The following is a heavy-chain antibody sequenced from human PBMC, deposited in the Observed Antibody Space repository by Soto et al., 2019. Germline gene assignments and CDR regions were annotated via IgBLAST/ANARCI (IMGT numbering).Heavy chain of an antibody. J-gene: IGHJ3*02. V-gene: IGHV4-30-4*01. CDR1: GGSISSGDDY. Sequence: SEILSLTCTVSGGSISSGDDYWSWIRQPPGKCLEWIGYIYYSGSTYYNPSLKSRVTISVDTSKNQFSLKLSSVTAADTAVYYCARDLSYDYVWGSYRYTGAFDIWGQGTMVTV. D-gene: IGHD3-16*02. CDR2: IYYSGST. CDR3: ARDLSYDYVWGSYRYTGAFDI.